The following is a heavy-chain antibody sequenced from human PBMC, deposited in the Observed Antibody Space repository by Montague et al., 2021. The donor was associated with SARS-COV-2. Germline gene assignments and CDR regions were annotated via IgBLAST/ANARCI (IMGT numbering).Heavy chain of an antibody. Sequence: SLRLSCAASGFNLGYSLMHWVRQRPGKGLVWVSLITWNSGTLGYADSVRGRFTVSRDNAKNSVYLQMNSLRVDDTGLYFCEQDIGEPYDAFDFWGQGTMVTVSS. J-gene: IGHJ3*01. CDR2: ITWNSGTL. CDR1: GFNLGYSL. V-gene: IGHV3-9*01. D-gene: IGHD1-26*01. CDR3: EQDIGEPYDAFDF.